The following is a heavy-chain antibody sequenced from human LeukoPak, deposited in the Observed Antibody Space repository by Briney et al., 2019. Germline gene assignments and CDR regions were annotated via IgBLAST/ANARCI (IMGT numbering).Heavy chain of an antibody. D-gene: IGHD3-10*01. CDR1: GFTFSTHW. CDR3: ASLLTPYHGSGGGGMDV. Sequence: GGSLRLSCAASGFTFSTHWMYWVRQAPGKEFVWISRISGDGSLTSYADSVRGRFTISRDNAKETLYLQMTSLRVEDTAVYSCASLLTPYHGSGGGGMDVWGQGTTVTVSS. V-gene: IGHV3-74*01. CDR2: ISGDGSLT. J-gene: IGHJ6*02.